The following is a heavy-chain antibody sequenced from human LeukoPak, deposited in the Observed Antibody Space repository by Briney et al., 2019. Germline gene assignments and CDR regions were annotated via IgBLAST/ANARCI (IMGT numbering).Heavy chain of an antibody. Sequence: PGGSLRLSCAASGFTFSSYAMHWVRQAPGKGLEWVAVISYDGSNKYYADSVKGRFTISRDNSKNTLYLQMNSLRAEDTAVYYCAKDGRSRILDYWGQGTLVTVSS. J-gene: IGHJ4*02. D-gene: IGHD6-13*01. CDR2: ISYDGSNK. CDR3: AKDGRSRILDY. V-gene: IGHV3-30-3*01. CDR1: GFTFSSYA.